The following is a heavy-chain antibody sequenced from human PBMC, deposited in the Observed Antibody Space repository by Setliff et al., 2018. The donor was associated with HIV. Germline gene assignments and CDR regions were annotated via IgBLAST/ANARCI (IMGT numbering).Heavy chain of an antibody. Sequence: SVKVSCKASGGTFSSYAISWVRQAPGQGLEWMGGIIPIFGTTNYAQKFQGRVTMTTDTSTSTAYMELRSLRSDDTAVYYCARDHCSSSGCYEYSYYGMDVWGQGTTVTVSS. CDR3: ARDHCSSSGCYEYSYYGMDV. CDR1: GGTFSSYA. V-gene: IGHV1-69*05. CDR2: IIPIFGTT. J-gene: IGHJ6*02. D-gene: IGHD2-2*01.